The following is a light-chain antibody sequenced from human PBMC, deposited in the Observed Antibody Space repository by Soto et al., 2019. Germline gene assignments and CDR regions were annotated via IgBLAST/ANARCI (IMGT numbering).Light chain of an antibody. CDR2: GAS. Sequence: EIVMTQSPATLSVSPGERATLSCRASQSVSSNLAWYQQKPGQAPRLLIYGASTRATGIPARFSGSGSGTECTLTISRLPPEDFAVYYWQEYNNWPQTFGQGTKVEIK. V-gene: IGKV3-15*01. J-gene: IGKJ1*01. CDR1: QSVSSN. CDR3: QEYNNWPQT.